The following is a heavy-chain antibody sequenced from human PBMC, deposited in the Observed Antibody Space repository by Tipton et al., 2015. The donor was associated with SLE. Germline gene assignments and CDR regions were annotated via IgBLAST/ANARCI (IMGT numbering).Heavy chain of an antibody. V-gene: IGHV4-39*07. CDR1: GGSISSSSYY. D-gene: IGHD3-22*01. J-gene: IGHJ4*02. CDR3: ARGRDYYDSSDYYLRY. CDR2: INHSGST. Sequence: TLSLTCTVSGGSISSSSYYWSWIRQPPGKGLEWIGEINHSGSTNYNPSLKSRVTISVDTSKNQFSLKLSSVTAADTAVYYCARGRDYYDSSDYYLRYWGQGTLVTVSS.